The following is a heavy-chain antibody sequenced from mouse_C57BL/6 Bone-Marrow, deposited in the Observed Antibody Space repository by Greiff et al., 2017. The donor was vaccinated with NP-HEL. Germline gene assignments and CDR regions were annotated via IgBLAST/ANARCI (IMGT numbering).Heavy chain of an antibody. J-gene: IGHJ4*01. CDR1: GYTFTSYW. D-gene: IGHD2-1*01. V-gene: IGHV1-64*01. CDR3: ALIYYGNLYAIDY. Sequence: QVQLQQPGAELVKPGASVKLSCKASGYTFTSYWMHWVKQRPGQGLEWIGMIHPNSGSTNYNEKFKSKATLPVDKSSSTAYMQLSSLTSEYSAVYYCALIYYGNLYAIDYWGQGTSVTVSS. CDR2: IHPNSGST.